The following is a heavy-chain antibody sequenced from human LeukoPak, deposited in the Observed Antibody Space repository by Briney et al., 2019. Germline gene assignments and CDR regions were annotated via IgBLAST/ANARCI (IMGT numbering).Heavy chain of an antibody. J-gene: IGHJ4*02. Sequence: GGSLRLSCAASGFTFSDYSMNWVRQAPGKGLEWGSDIRGSGEGLGSGVYYADSVKGRFTISRDNAKNSLYLQMNSLSAEDTAFYYCARDLNWGFDYWGQGAPVTVSS. CDR2: IRGSGEGLGSGV. D-gene: IGHD7-27*01. V-gene: IGHV3-48*04. CDR1: GFTFSDYS. CDR3: ARDLNWGFDY.